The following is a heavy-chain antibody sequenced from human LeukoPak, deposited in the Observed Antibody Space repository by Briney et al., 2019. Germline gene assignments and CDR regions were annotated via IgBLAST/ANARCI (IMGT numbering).Heavy chain of an antibody. CDR2: IGSSSAYI. CDR1: GFIFSRYS. D-gene: IGHD3-22*01. CDR3: ARGYGDSVYYSWS. Sequence: GGSLRLFCAASGFIFSRYSMNWVRQAPGQGLEWVSSIGSSSAYIYYADSVRGRFTISRDNANHSVYLQMNRLRAEDTAVYYCARGYGDSVYYSWSWGKGSLVTVSS. V-gene: IGHV3-21*01. J-gene: IGHJ5*02.